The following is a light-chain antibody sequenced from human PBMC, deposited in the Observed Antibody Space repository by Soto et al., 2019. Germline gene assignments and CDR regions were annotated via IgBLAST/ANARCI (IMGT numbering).Light chain of an antibody. CDR2: DAS. J-gene: IGKJ5*01. CDR1: QSVSSY. CDR3: QQRSNWPIT. Sequence: EVVMTQSPAILSVSPGERATLSCRASQSVSSYLAWYQQKPGQAPRLLIYDASNRATGIPARFSGSGSGTDFTLTISSLEPEDFAVYYCQQRSNWPITFGRGTRLEIK. V-gene: IGKV3-11*01.